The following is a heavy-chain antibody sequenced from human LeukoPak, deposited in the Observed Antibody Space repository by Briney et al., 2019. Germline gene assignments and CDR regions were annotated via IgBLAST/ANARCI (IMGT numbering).Heavy chain of an antibody. Sequence: PSETLSLTCTVSSGSINSYYWGWVRQPAGRGLEWIGRIYTTGNTNYNPSLKSRLTMSADTSKRQFALNLRSVTAADTAIYCCARHGYTASHYFLDYWSQGTLVTVSS. CDR2: IYTTGNT. V-gene: IGHV4-4*07. CDR3: ARHGYTASHYFLDY. J-gene: IGHJ4*02. CDR1: SGSINSYY. D-gene: IGHD3-16*01.